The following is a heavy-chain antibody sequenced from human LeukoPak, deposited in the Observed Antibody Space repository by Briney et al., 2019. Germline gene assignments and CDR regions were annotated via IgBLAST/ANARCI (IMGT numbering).Heavy chain of an antibody. V-gene: IGHV3-30*02. CDR1: GFTFSYYG. J-gene: IGHJ4*02. Sequence: GGSLRLSCAASGFTFSYYGMHWVRQAPGKRLEWVAFIRYDGSNKYYVDSVKGRFTISRDNSKNTLYLQMNSLRTEDTAVYYCAKEHCSGGSCYSHIDYWGQGTLVTVSS. CDR2: IRYDGSNK. D-gene: IGHD2-15*01. CDR3: AKEHCSGGSCYSHIDY.